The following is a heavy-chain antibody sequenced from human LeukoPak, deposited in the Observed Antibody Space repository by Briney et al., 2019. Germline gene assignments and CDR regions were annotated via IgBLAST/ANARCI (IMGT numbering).Heavy chain of an antibody. Sequence: GASVKVSCKASGYTFTNYYMHWVRQAPGQGLEWMGWINPNSGGTNYAQKFQGRVTMTRDTSISTAYMELSRLRSDDTAVYYCAREGAYCTNGVCYTGISLDWGQGTLVTVSS. CDR3: AREGAYCTNGVCYTGISLD. D-gene: IGHD2-8*01. CDR2: INPNSGGT. V-gene: IGHV1-2*02. J-gene: IGHJ4*02. CDR1: GYTFTNYY.